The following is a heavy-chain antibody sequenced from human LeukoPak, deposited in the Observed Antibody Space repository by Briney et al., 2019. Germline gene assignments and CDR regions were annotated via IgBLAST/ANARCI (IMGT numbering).Heavy chain of an antibody. D-gene: IGHD6-6*01. CDR1: GFTFSSYA. V-gene: IGHV3-23*01. CDR2: IRASGGST. CDR3: AKDRPPPLRVHGASGRAALGWFDP. J-gene: IGHJ5*02. Sequence: PGGSLRLSCAASGFTFSSYAMNWVRQAPGKGLEWVSAIRASGGSTYYADSVKGRFTISRDNSRNTLYLQMNSLRAEDTAVYYCAKDRPPPLRVHGASGRAALGWFDPWGQGTLVTVSP.